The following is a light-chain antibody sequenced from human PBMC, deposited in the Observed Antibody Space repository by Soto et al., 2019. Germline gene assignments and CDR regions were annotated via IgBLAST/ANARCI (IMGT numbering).Light chain of an antibody. Sequence: SYELTQPPSVSVSPGQTASITCSGDRLEKKYVCGYQQKPGQSPLLVMYQHTTRPSGIPERFSGSKSENTATLTISGAQPLDEADYYCQAWDIGTVVGGGTKVTVL. CDR1: RLEKKY. CDR3: QAWDIGTV. V-gene: IGLV3-1*01. J-gene: IGLJ2*01. CDR2: QHT.